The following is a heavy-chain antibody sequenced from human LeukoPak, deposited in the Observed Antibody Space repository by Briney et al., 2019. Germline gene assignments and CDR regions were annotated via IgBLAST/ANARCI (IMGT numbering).Heavy chain of an antibody. CDR3: ARDHSRYCSGGSCYYE. V-gene: IGHV4-31*03. CDR1: GGSISSGDYY. Sequence: PSQTLSLTCTVSGGSISSGDYYWSWIRQHPGKGLEWIGYIYYSGSTYYNPSLKSRVTISVDTSKNQFSLKLSSVTAADTAVYYCARDHSRYCSGGSCYYEWGQGTLVTVSS. J-gene: IGHJ4*02. D-gene: IGHD2-15*01. CDR2: IYYSGST.